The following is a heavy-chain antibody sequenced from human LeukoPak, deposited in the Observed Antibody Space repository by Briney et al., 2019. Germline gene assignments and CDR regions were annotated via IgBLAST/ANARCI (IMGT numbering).Heavy chain of an antibody. J-gene: IGHJ4*02. CDR2: INWNGGST. D-gene: IGHD3-22*01. CDR1: GFTFDDYG. CDR3: ARGQETYYYDSSGYYYPD. V-gene: IGHV3-20*04. Sequence: PGGSLRLSCAASGFTFDDYGMSWVRQAPGKGLEWVSGINWNGGSTVYADAVKGGFTISRDNAKNSLYLQMNSLRAEDTALYYCARGQETYYYDSSGYYYPDWGQGTLVTVSS.